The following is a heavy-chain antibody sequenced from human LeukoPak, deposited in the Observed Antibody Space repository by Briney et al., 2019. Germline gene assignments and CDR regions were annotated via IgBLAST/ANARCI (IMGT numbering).Heavy chain of an antibody. Sequence: GGSLRLSCIASGFSFNTSDMHWVRQAPGKELEWLAFIRFDGTSQYYVDSVKGRFTISRDNSKNTIFLQMNSLTPEDTAVYYGGKGLVFGGGYWGQGAQVTVSS. J-gene: IGHJ4*02. CDR1: GFSFNTSD. CDR3: GKGLVFGGGY. CDR2: IRFDGTSQ. V-gene: IGHV3-30*02. D-gene: IGHD3-16*01.